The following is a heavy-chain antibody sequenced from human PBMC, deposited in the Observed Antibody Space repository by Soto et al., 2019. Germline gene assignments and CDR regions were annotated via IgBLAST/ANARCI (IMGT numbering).Heavy chain of an antibody. CDR1: GGSISSYY. V-gene: IGHV4-4*07. D-gene: IGHD3-9*01. J-gene: IGHJ6*02. CDR2: IYTSGST. Sequence: SETLSLTCTVSGGSISSYYWSWIRQPAGKGLEWIGRIYTSGSTNYNPSLKSRVTMSVDTSKNQFSLKLSSVNAADTAVYYCARDGRYYDILTGYRYYLYYGMDVWGQGTTVTVSS. CDR3: ARDGRYYDILTGYRYYLYYGMDV.